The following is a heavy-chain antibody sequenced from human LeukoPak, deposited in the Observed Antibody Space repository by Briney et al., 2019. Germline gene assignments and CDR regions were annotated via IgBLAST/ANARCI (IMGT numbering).Heavy chain of an antibody. CDR3: ARGALEQLVPDFDY. J-gene: IGHJ4*02. V-gene: IGHV3-64*01. CDR2: ISSNGGST. CDR1: GFTFSSYA. Sequence: PGGSLRLSCAASGFTFSSYAMHWVRQAPGKGLEYVSAISSNGGSTYYANSVKGRFTISRDNSKNTLYLQMGSLRAEDMAVYYCARGALEQLVPDFDYWGQGTLVTVSS. D-gene: IGHD6-6*01.